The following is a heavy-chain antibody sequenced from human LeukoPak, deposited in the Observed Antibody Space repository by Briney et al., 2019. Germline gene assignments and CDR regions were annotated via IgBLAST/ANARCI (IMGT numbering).Heavy chain of an antibody. V-gene: IGHV3-74*01. CDR2: INNEESTI. CDR3: ARGYSSNYRVDY. D-gene: IGHD6-13*01. CDR1: GFTFSNYW. J-gene: IGHJ4*02. Sequence: TGGSLRLSCAVSGFTFSNYWMHWVRQAPGKGLVWVSRINNEESTISYADSVKGRLTVSRDNAKNTLYLQMDSLRDEDTAVYYCARGYSSNYRVDYWGQGTLVTVSS.